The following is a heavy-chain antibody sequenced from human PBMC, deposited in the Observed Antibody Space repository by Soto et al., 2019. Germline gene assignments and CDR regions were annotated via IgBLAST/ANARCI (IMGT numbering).Heavy chain of an antibody. CDR2: VSPYNGNA. D-gene: IGHD2-8*01. J-gene: IGHJ4*02. CDR1: GYTISNYA. V-gene: IGHV1-18*04. Sequence: SVKVSCKTSGYTISNYAISWVRQAPGPGHSWMGWVSPYNGNANYTEKFQGGVSMTTDTSTTTAYMELTSLTSDATAIYCCARAISLIMAAPAYWGQGXLVTVYS. CDR3: ARAISLIMAAPAY.